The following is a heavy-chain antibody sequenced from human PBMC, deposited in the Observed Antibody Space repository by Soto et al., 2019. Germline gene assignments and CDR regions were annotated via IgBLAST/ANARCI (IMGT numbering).Heavy chain of an antibody. V-gene: IGHV1-18*01. J-gene: IGHJ3*02. CDR1: GYTFTSYG. Sequence: ASVKVSCKASGYTFTSYGISWVRQAPGQGLEWMGWISAYNGNTNYAQKLQGRVTMTTDTSTSRAYMELRSLRSDDTAVYYCAREGEYSSGWYTPFDIWGQGTMVTVSS. CDR3: AREGEYSSGWYTPFDI. CDR2: ISAYNGNT. D-gene: IGHD6-19*01.